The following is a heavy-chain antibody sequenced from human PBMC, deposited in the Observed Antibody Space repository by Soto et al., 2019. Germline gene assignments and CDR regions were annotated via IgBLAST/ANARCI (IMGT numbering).Heavy chain of an antibody. CDR3: ARGARNYYYFDC. D-gene: IGHD1-7*01. Sequence: EVQLVESGGGLVQPGGSLRLSCVASGFTFSNYWIHWVRQAPGKGLVWVSRINGDGSSTNYADSVKGQFTISRDNAKNTVYLQMNSLRVEDTAVYYCARGARNYYYFDCWGQVTLVTVSS. J-gene: IGHJ4*02. CDR2: INGDGSST. V-gene: IGHV3-74*01. CDR1: GFTFSNYW.